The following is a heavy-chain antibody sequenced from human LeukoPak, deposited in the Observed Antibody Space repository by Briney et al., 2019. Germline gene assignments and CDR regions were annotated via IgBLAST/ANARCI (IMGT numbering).Heavy chain of an antibody. J-gene: IGHJ4*02. CDR3: ARGLSSGSYPFYFDY. Sequence: SQTLSLTCTVSGGSISSGGYYWSWIRQHPGKGLEWIGYIYYGGSTYYNPSLKSRVTISVDTSKNQFSLKLSSVTAADTAVYYCARGLSSGSYPFYFDYWGQGTLVTVSS. CDR1: GGSISSGGYY. D-gene: IGHD3-10*01. CDR2: IYYGGST. V-gene: IGHV4-31*03.